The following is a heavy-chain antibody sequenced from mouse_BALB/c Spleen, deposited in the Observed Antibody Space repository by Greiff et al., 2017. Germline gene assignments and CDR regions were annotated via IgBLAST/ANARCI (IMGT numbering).Heavy chain of an antibody. CDR3: AREGWGYSYYFDY. CDR1: GYSFTSYY. J-gene: IGHJ2*01. Sequence: VQLQQSGPELMKPGASVNISCKASGYSFTSYYMHWVKQSHGKSLEWIGYIDPFNGGTSYNQKFKGKATLTVDKSSSTAYMHLSSLTSEDSAVYYCAREGWGYSYYFDYWGQGTTLTVSS. CDR2: IDPFNGGT. D-gene: IGHD2-3*01. V-gene: IGHV1S135*01.